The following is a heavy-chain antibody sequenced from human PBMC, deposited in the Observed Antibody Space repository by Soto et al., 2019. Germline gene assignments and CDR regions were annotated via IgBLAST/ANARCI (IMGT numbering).Heavy chain of an antibody. J-gene: IGHJ5*01. Sequence: GGSLRLSCAASGFTFSSYAMSWVRQAPGKGLEWVSTISGSGDSTFYADSVRGRFTLSRDNSKNTLFLQMTNLRAEDTALFYCSKGESSSMNSLDSWGKGSLVTVSS. V-gene: IGHV3-23*01. CDR1: GFTFSSYA. CDR2: ISGSGDST. CDR3: SKGESSSMNSLDS.